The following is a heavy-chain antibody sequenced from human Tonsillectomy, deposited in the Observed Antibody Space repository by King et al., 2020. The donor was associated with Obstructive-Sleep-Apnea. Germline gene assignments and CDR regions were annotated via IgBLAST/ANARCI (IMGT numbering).Heavy chain of an antibody. Sequence: VQLVESGGGLVQPGRSLRLSCTASGFTFGDYAMSWFRQAPGKGLEWVGFIRSKAYGGTTEYAASVKGRFTISRDDSKSIAYLQMNSLKTEDTAVYYCTRAGDIVARDSLAFDIWGQGTMVTVSS. D-gene: IGHD5-12*01. CDR2: IRSKAYGGTT. J-gene: IGHJ3*02. V-gene: IGHV3-49*03. CDR3: TRAGDIVARDSLAFDI. CDR1: GFTFGDYA.